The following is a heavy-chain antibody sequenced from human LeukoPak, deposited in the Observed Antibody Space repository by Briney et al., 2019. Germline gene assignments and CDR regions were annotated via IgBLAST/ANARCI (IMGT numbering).Heavy chain of an antibody. CDR2: LSSSGNA. D-gene: IGHD1-26*01. CDR1: GFSFSDHE. V-gene: IGHV3-48*03. Sequence: PGGSQRLSCAASGFSFSDHEMNWVRQAPGKGLEWVSYLSSSGNAYYADSVKGRFTISRDNSKNSLYLQMTSLRADDTAVYYCASGRGSYSPDYWGQGTLVTVSS. CDR3: ASGRGSYSPDY. J-gene: IGHJ4*02.